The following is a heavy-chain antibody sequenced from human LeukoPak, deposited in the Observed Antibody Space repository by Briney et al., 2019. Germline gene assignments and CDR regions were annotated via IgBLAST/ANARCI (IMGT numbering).Heavy chain of an antibody. CDR3: ARSFSNCSSTSCYRLNAFDI. D-gene: IGHD2-2*02. V-gene: IGHV4-31*03. CDR1: GGSISSGGYY. Sequence: SETLSLTCTVSGGSISSGGYYRSWIRQHPGKGLEWIGYIYYSGSTYYNPSLKSRVTISVDTSKNQFSLKLSSVTAADTAVYYCARSFSNCSSTSCYRLNAFDIWGQGTMVTVSS. CDR2: IYYSGST. J-gene: IGHJ3*02.